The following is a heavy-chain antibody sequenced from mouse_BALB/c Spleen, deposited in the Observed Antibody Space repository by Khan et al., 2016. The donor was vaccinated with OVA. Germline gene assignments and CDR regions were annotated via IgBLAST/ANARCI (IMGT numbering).Heavy chain of an antibody. CDR2: ISSGSSIV. V-gene: IGHV5-17*02. CDR1: GFTFSSFG. CDR3: ARRYGNPHDYAMDY. Sequence: EVELVESGGGLVQPGGSRKLSCAASGFTFSSFGMHWVRQAPEKGLEWVAYISSGSSIVYYADTLKGRFTISRDNPKNTLFLQMTSLRSEDSAMYYCARRYGNPHDYAMDYWGQGTSVTVSS. J-gene: IGHJ4*01. D-gene: IGHD2-10*02.